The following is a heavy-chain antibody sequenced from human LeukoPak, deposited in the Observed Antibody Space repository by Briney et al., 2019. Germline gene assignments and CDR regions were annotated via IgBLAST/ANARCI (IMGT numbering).Heavy chain of an antibody. D-gene: IGHD6-13*01. V-gene: IGHV1-2*02. CDR2: INPNSGGT. J-gene: IGHJ5*02. CDR3: ARGSSRTYNWFDP. Sequence: ASVTVSFKASGYTFTDYYMHWVRQAPGQGLGWMGWINPNSGGTNYAQKFQGRVTMTRDTSISTAYMELSRLRSDDTAVYYCARGSSRTYNWFDPWGQGTLVTVSS. CDR1: GYTFTDYY.